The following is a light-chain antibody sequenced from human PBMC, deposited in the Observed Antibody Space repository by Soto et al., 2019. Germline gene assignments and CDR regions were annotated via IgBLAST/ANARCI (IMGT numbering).Light chain of an antibody. Sequence: QSVLTQPPSVSAAPGQKVTISCSGSSSNIGSNYVSWYQHLPGTAPKLLIYDHTKRPSGFPDRFSGSKSGTSATLGITGLQAGDEADYYCGTWASSLSAVVFGGRTKLTVL. CDR2: DHT. V-gene: IGLV1-51*01. CDR3: GTWASSLSAVV. CDR1: SSNIGSNY. J-gene: IGLJ3*02.